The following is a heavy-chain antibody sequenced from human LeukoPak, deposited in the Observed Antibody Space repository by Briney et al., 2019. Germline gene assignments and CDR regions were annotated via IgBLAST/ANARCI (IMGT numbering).Heavy chain of an antibody. V-gene: IGHV3-30*18. CDR2: ISYDGSNK. CDR3: AKDVGSHSYGYWGIDY. J-gene: IGHJ4*02. D-gene: IGHD5-18*01. CDR1: GFTFSSYG. Sequence: GGSLRLSCAASGFTFSSYGMHWVRQAPGKGLEWVAVISYDGSNKYYADSVKGRFTISRDNSKNTLYLQMNSLRAEDTAVYYCAKDVGSHSYGYWGIDYWGQGTLVTVSS.